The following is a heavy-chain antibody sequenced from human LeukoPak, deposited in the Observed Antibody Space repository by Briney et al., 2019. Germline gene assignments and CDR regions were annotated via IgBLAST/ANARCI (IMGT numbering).Heavy chain of an antibody. V-gene: IGHV4-31*03. D-gene: IGHD1-26*01. CDR2: ISYSGRT. J-gene: IGHJ4*02. CDR3: ARVGSGSYSGWFDY. CDR1: GGSISSGDYY. Sequence: PSQTLSLTCIVSGGSISSGDYYWSWIRQHPGKGLEWMGYISYSGRTYYSPSLKSRVTISVDTSKNQFSLRLSSVTAADTAVYYCARVGSGSYSGWFDYWGQGTLVTVSS.